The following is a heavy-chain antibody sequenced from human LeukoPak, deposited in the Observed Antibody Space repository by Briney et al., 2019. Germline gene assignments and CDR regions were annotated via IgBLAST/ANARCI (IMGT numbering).Heavy chain of an antibody. CDR2: INPNSGGT. Sequence: ASVKVSCKASGYTFTGYYMHWVRQAPGQGLEWMGWINPNSGGTNYAQKFQGWVTMTRDTSIGTAYMELSRLRSDDTAVYYCARANRKFAPGGAFDIWGQGTMVTVSS. D-gene: IGHD1-14*01. CDR1: GYTFTGYY. J-gene: IGHJ3*02. V-gene: IGHV1-2*04. CDR3: ARANRKFAPGGAFDI.